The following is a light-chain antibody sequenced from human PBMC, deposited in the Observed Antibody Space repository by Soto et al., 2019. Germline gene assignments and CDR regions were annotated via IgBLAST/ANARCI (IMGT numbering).Light chain of an antibody. CDR2: DVS. V-gene: IGLV2-11*01. Sequence: ALTQPRSVSGSPGQSVTISCTGSSSDVGGYDFVSWYQQHPGKAPKLMISDVSERPSGVPGRFSGSKSANTASLTISGLQAEDEADYYCCSYAGTYTLVFGGGTKLTVL. CDR1: SSDVGGYDF. J-gene: IGLJ3*02. CDR3: CSYAGTYTLV.